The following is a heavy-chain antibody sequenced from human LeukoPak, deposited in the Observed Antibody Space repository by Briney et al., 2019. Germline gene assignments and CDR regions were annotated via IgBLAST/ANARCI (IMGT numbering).Heavy chain of an antibody. J-gene: IGHJ5*02. Sequence: PSETLSLTCTVSGGSISSSSYYWTWIRQPPGKGLEWIGNIYYSGTTNYNPSLKSRVTISVDTSKNQFSLKLSSVTAADTAVYYCARGHYSGSNPLHWFDPWGHGTLVTVSS. CDR2: IYYSGTT. CDR1: GGSISSSSYY. D-gene: IGHD1-26*01. V-gene: IGHV4-61*01. CDR3: ARGHYSGSNPLHWFDP.